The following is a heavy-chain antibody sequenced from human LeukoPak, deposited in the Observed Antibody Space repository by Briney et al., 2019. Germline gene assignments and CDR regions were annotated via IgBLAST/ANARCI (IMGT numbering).Heavy chain of an antibody. CDR3: ARVGIAAAGIDY. J-gene: IGHJ4*02. CDR1: GYTFTSYD. D-gene: IGHD6-13*01. Sequence: ASVKVSFKASGYTFTSYDINWVRQATGQGLEGMGWMNPNSGNTGYAQKFQGRVTITRNTSISTAYMELSRLRSEDTAVYYCARVGIAAAGIDYWGQGTLVTVSS. CDR2: MNPNSGNT. V-gene: IGHV1-8*03.